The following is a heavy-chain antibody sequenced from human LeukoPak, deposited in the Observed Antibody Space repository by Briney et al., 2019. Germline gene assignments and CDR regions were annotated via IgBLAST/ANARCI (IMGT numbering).Heavy chain of an antibody. CDR3: ARDQYSGHWFYAFDI. CDR2: ISSSISTK. CDR1: GFTFSTYA. Sequence: GGSLRPSCAASGFTFSTYAISWVRQAPGKGLEWVSYISSSISTKYYADSVKGRFTISRDNAKNSLYLQMNSLRDEDTAVYYCARDQYSGHWFYAFDIWGQGTMVTVSS. J-gene: IGHJ3*02. D-gene: IGHD6-19*01. V-gene: IGHV3-48*02.